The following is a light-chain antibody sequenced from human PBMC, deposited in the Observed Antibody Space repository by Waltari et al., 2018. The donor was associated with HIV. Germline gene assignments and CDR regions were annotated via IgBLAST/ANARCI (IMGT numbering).Light chain of an antibody. V-gene: IGLV1-44*01. CDR1: SSNIGSNT. CDR2: SNN. CDR3: AAWDDSLNGHVV. J-gene: IGLJ2*01. Sequence: QSVLTQPPSASGTPGQRVTISCSGSSSNIGSNTVNWYQQLPGTAPKLLIYSNNHRPSGGPARVSGAKSGTSASLAISGLQSEEEADYYCAAWDDSLNGHVVFGGGTKLTVL.